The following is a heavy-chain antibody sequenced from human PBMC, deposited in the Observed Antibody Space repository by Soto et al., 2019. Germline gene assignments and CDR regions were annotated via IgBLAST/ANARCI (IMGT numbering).Heavy chain of an antibody. J-gene: IGHJ6*02. V-gene: IGHV3-7*01. D-gene: IGHD3-16*01. CDR1: GFTFSDSW. CDR2: IKQDGSEK. Sequence: EVQLVESGGGLVQPGGSLRLSCAASGFTFSDSWMDWVRQAPGKGPEWVANIKQDGSEKNYVDSVKGRFTISRDNAKNSLYLQMNSLRAEDTAAYYCASLGRHGWGQGTTVTVSS. CDR3: ASLGRHG.